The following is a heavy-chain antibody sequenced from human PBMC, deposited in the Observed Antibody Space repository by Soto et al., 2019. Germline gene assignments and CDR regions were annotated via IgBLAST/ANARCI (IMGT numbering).Heavy chain of an antibody. V-gene: IGHV3-7*01. CDR2: INQDGSER. Sequence: EVQLVESGGGWVQPGGSLRLPCAASGFTFSTYWMTRVRQPPGKGLEWVASINQDGSERYYVDSVRGRFTISRDNAKNSLYLQMNSLRAEDTAVYYCVCGGNFFVYWGQGTLVTVSP. CDR3: VCGGNFFVY. CDR1: GFTFSTYW. D-gene: IGHD3-16*01. J-gene: IGHJ4*02.